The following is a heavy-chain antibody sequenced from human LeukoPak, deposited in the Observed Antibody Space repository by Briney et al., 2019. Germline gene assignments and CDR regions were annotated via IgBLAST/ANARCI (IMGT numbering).Heavy chain of an antibody. J-gene: IGHJ4*02. CDR1: GGSFSSGDYY. CDR2: IYYSGST. CDR3: ARVQFVVATTNFDC. D-gene: IGHD2-15*01. Sequence: KSSETLSLTCTVSGGSFSSGDYYWSWIRQPPGKGLEWIGYIYYSGSTYYNPSLKSRVTISVETSKNQFSLKLSSVTAADTAVYYCARVQFVVATTNFDCWGQGTLVTVSS. V-gene: IGHV4-30-4*01.